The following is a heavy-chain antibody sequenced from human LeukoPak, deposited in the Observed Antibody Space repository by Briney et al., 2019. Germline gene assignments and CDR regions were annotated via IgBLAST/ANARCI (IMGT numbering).Heavy chain of an antibody. D-gene: IGHD1-26*01. CDR3: ARGSPLLDPKRASV. CDR2: IYGSGST. V-gene: IGHV4-59*01. Sequence: SETLSLTCAVYGGSFSTYYWSWIRQPPGKGLEWIGHIYGSGSTNYNPSLESRVTISGDTSKNQVSLQLRSVTAADTAVYYCARGSPLLDPKRASVWGQGTLVTVSS. CDR1: GGSFSTYY. J-gene: IGHJ4*02.